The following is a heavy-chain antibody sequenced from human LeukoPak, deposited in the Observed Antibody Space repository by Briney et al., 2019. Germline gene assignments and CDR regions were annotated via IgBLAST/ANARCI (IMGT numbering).Heavy chain of an antibody. CDR3: ARAQQLVCDI. Sequence: GGSLRLSCVASGFTFSTYAMSWVRQAPGKGLEWVSGISGSGGSTYYADSVKGRFTISRDNSKSTLYLQMNSLRAEDTAVYYCARAQQLVCDIWGQGTMVTVS. J-gene: IGHJ3*02. D-gene: IGHD6-13*01. CDR2: ISGSGGST. V-gene: IGHV3-23*01. CDR1: GFTFSTYA.